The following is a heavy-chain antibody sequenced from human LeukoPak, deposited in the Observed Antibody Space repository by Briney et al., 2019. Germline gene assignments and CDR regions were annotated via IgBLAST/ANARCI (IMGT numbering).Heavy chain of an antibody. CDR2: IGGTGGNI. CDR1: GFTFDDYG. CDR3: VRDNYSYRLDV. Sequence: PGGSLRLSCAASGFTFDDYGMSWVRQAPGKGLEWVSAIGGTGGNIFYTDSVKGRFTISRDNSKNTLYLHMNSLRAEDTAIYYCVRDNYSYRLDVWGQGTLVTVSS. D-gene: IGHD2-21*01. V-gene: IGHV3-23*01. J-gene: IGHJ4*02.